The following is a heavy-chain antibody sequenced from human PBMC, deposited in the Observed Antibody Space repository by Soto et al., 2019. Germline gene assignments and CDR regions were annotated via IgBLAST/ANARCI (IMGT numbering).Heavy chain of an antibody. CDR3: ARGWWEREGYVMDV. CDR1: GVSILSSGSY. CDR2: IYYSGST. J-gene: IGHJ6*02. D-gene: IGHD1-26*01. V-gene: IGHV4-39*07. Sequence: ETLSLSCTVSGVSILSSGSYCALIRQPPGKGLEWIGSIYYSGSTYYNPSLKSRVTISDDTSTNQFSLTLSSVTAADTAVYYCARGWWEREGYVMDVWCQGTTVT.